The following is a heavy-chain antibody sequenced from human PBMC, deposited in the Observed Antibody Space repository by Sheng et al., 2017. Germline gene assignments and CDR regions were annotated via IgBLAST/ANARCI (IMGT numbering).Heavy chain of an antibody. CDR3: ARDRSNYGGYGRDAFDF. Sequence: EVQLVEFGGGLVQPGGSLRLSCVASGFTFDNYEMNWVRQAPGKGLEWLSYISSSGNTIYYTDSVKGRFTTSRDNAKSLLYLQLTNLRAADTAVYYCARDRSNYGGYGRDAFDFWGRGTMVTVSS. CDR1: GFTFDNYE. V-gene: IGHV3-48*03. CDR2: ISSSGNTI. J-gene: IGHJ3*01. D-gene: IGHD4-17*01.